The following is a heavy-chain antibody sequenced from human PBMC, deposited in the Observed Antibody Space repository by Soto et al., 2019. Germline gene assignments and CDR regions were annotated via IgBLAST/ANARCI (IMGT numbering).Heavy chain of an antibody. Sequence: GESLKISCQGSGYSFASYWIGWVRQMPGKDLEWMGIIYPGDSDTRYSPSFQGQVTISADKSLRTAYLQWTSLKASDTALYYCARTRSFTLGFYYDGMDVWCQGPTVTVSS. CDR2: IYPGDSDT. CDR1: GYSFASYW. D-gene: IGHD6-6*01. CDR3: ARTRSFTLGFYYDGMDV. V-gene: IGHV5-51*01. J-gene: IGHJ6*02.